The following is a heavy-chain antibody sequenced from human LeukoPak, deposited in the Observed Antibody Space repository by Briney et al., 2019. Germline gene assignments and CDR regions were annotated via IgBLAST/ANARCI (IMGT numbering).Heavy chain of an antibody. CDR1: GFTFSSYE. Sequence: PGGSLRLSCAASGFTFSSYEMNWVRQAPGKGLEWVSYISSSGSTIYYADSVKGRFTISRDNAKNSLYLQMTSLRAEDTAVYYCAELGITMIGGAWGKGTTVTISS. V-gene: IGHV3-48*03. CDR2: ISSSGSTI. CDR3: AELGITMIGGA. D-gene: IGHD3-10*02. J-gene: IGHJ6*04.